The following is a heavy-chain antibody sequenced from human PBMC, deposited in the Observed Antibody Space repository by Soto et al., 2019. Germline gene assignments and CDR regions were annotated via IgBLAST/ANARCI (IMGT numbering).Heavy chain of an antibody. CDR2: IYYTGST. D-gene: IGHD3-10*01. V-gene: IGHV4-30-4*01. J-gene: IGHJ4*02. CDR3: VRAVESYGSGNYRDY. Sequence: SETLALTFTVSGGSIISAYYYWSWIRQPPGQGLEWIGYIYYTGSTYYNPSLKSRVTISVDTSKNQFSLKLSSVTAADTAVYYCVRAVESYGSGNYRDYWGQGTLVTVSS. CDR1: GGSIISAYYY.